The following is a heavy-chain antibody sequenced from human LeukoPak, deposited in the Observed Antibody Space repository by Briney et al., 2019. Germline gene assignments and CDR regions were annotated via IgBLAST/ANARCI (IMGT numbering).Heavy chain of an antibody. CDR1: GYTFTSRA. CDR3: ARGGYPYLSTWYSVY. CDR2: INTNTGNP. J-gene: IGHJ4*02. Sequence: ASVKVSCKASGYTFTSRAINWVRQAPGQGLEWMGWINTNTGNPTYAQGFTGRFVFSLDTSVSTAYLQISSLKAEDTAMYYCARGGYPYLSTWYSVYWGQGTLVTVSS. D-gene: IGHD2-15*01. V-gene: IGHV7-4-1*02.